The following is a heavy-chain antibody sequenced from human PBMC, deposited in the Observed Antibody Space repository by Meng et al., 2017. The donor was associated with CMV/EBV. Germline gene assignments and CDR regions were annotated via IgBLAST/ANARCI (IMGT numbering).Heavy chain of an antibody. Sequence: GESLKISCAASGFTFSSYSMNWVRQAPGKGLEWVSSISSSSSYIYYADSVKGRFTISRDNAKNSLYLQMNSLRAEDTAVYYCARRKAARGFDYWGQGTLVTVSS. D-gene: IGHD6-6*01. CDR3: ARRKAARGFDY. V-gene: IGHV3-21*01. J-gene: IGHJ4*02. CDR2: ISSSSSYI. CDR1: GFTFSSYS.